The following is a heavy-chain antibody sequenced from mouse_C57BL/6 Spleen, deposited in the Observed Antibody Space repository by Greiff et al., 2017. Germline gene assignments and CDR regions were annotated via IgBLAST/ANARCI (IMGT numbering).Heavy chain of an antibody. CDR2: INPNNGGT. V-gene: IGHV1-26*01. CDR3: ARQVLLDY. D-gene: IGHD2-14*01. Sequence: VQLQQSGPELVKPGASVKISCKASGYTFTDYYMNWVKQSHGKSLEWIGDINPNNGGTSYNQKFKGKATLTVDKSSSTAYMELRSLTSEDSAVYYCARQVLLDYWGQGTTLTVSS. J-gene: IGHJ2*01. CDR1: GYTFTDYY.